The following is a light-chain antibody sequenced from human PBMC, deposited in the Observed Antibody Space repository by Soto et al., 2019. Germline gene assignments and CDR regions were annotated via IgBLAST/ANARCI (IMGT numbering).Light chain of an antibody. J-gene: IGLJ1*01. V-gene: IGLV2-23*01. CDR2: EAS. CDR1: SSDVGNYNL. Sequence: QSALTQPASVSGSPGQSITISCTGTSSDVGNYNLVAWYQHDPGKAPKLLIYEASKRPSGVSDRFSGSKSGNTASLTISGLQAEDEADYYCCSYASSGTYVFGTGTKLTVL. CDR3: CSYASSGTYV.